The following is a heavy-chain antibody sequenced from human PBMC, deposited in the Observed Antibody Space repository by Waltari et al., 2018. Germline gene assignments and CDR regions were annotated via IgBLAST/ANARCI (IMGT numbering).Heavy chain of an antibody. J-gene: IGHJ6*03. Sequence: EVQLVESGGGLVKPGGSLRLSCAASGFTFSNAWMSWVRQAPGKGLEWVGRIKSKTDGGTTDYAAPVKGRFTISRDDSKNTLYLQMNSLKTEDTAVYYCTTQRRVTWKKNYYYYYMDVWGKGTTVTVSS. CDR3: TTQRRVTWKKNYYYYYMDV. CDR1: GFTFSNAW. CDR2: IKSKTDGGTT. V-gene: IGHV3-15*01. D-gene: IGHD1-1*01.